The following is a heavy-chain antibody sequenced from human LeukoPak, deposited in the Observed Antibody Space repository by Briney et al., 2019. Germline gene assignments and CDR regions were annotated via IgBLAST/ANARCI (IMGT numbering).Heavy chain of an antibody. J-gene: IGHJ5*02. CDR3: ARRDYYDSSGSNWFNP. CDR1: GGSFSGYY. D-gene: IGHD3-22*01. CDR2: INHSGST. V-gene: IGHV4-34*01. Sequence: SETLSLTCAVYGGSFSGYYWSWIRQPPGKGLEWIGEINHSGSTNYNPSLKSRVTISVDTSKNQFSLKLSSVTAADTAVYYCARRDYYDSSGSNWFNPWGQGTLVTVSS.